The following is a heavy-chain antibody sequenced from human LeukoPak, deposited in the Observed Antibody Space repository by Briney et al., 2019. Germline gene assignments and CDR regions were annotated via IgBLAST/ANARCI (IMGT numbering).Heavy chain of an antibody. CDR2: ISSSSSYI. J-gene: IGHJ3*02. V-gene: IGHV3-21*01. Sequence: GGSLRLSCEASGFTFSSYSMNWVRQAPGKGLEWVSSISSSSSYIYYADSVKGRFTISRDNAKNSLYLQMNSLRAEDTAVYYCARVQSYDSSGYYPYDAFDIWGQGTMVTVSS. D-gene: IGHD3-22*01. CDR3: ARVQSYDSSGYYPYDAFDI. CDR1: GFTFSSYS.